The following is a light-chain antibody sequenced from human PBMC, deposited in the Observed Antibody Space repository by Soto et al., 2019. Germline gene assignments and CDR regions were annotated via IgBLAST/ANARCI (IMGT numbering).Light chain of an antibody. Sequence: QLVLTQPPSASGTPGQRVTISCSGSSSNIGSEYVVWYQHLPGTASKLLIYRNNQRPSGVPDRFAGSKSGTSASLAISGLRSEDEADYYCAARDDSLSGHWVFGGGTKLTVL. CDR3: AARDDSLSGHWV. CDR2: RNN. CDR1: SSNIGSEY. V-gene: IGLV1-47*01. J-gene: IGLJ3*02.